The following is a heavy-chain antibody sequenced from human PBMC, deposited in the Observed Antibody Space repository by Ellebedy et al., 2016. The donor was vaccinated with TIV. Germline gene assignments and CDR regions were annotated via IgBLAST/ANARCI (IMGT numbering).Heavy chain of an antibody. CDR3: AKVYASYYFDY. CDR2: ISYDGSEK. V-gene: IGHV3-30-3*01. D-gene: IGHD3-16*01. Sequence: GESLKISCAASGFTFSSYGMHWVRQTPGKGLERVTFISYDGSEKSYADSVKGRFTISREKSKNTLHLQMNSLRAEDTAVYFCAKVYASYYFDYWGQGTLVTVSS. J-gene: IGHJ4*02. CDR1: GFTFSSYG.